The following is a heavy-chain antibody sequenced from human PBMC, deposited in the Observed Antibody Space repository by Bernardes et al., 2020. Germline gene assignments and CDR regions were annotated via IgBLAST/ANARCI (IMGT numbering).Heavy chain of an antibody. Sequence: SETLSLTCTVSGGSITSHYWTWIRQPPGKGLEWIGYIYYSATTNYNPSLKGRVTLSLDTSKNQFSLKMTSVTPTDTAMYYCARGGVRGAASGEFADSWGQGTLVTVSS. CDR2: IYYSATT. D-gene: IGHD1-26*01. CDR1: GGSITSHY. J-gene: IGHJ4*02. CDR3: ARGGVRGAASGEFADS. V-gene: IGHV4-59*11.